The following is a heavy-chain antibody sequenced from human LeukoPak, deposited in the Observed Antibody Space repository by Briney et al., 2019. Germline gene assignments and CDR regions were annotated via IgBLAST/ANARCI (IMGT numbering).Heavy chain of an antibody. V-gene: IGHV3-49*04. D-gene: IGHD6-19*01. CDR3: TSDSSGSI. CDR2: IRSKAYGGTT. CDR1: GFTFGDYA. Sequence: GGSLRLSCTASGFTFGDYAMSWVRQAPGKGLERVGFIRSKAYGGTTEYAASVKDRFTISRDDSKSIAYLQMNSLKTEDTAVYYCTSDSSGSIWGQGTLVTVSS. J-gene: IGHJ4*02.